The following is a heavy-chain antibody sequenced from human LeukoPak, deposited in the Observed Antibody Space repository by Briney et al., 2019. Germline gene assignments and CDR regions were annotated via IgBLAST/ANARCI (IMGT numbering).Heavy chain of an antibody. CDR1: GYTFTGYY. CDR3: ARGWDIVAHFDY. J-gene: IGHJ4*02. CDR2: FNPNSGGT. Sequence: ASVKVSCKASGYTFTGYYMHWVRQAPGQGLEWMGWFNPNSGGTNYAQKFQGWVTMTRDTSISTAYMELSRLRSDDTAVYYCARGWDIVAHFDYWGQGTLVTVSS. V-gene: IGHV1-2*04. D-gene: IGHD2-15*01.